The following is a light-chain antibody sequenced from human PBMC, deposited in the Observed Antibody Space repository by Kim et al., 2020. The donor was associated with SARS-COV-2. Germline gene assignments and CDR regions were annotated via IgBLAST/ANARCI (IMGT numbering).Light chain of an antibody. CDR3: MQGTHWPFT. Sequence: PAAISCRYRQSLVYSDGNIYLKWCHQRPGQSPRRLIYKVSNRDSGVPDRFSGSGSGTDFTLQISRVEAEDGGVYYCMQGTHWPFTFGPGTKVDIK. V-gene: IGKV2-30*01. CDR2: KVS. J-gene: IGKJ3*01. CDR1: QSLVYSDGNIY.